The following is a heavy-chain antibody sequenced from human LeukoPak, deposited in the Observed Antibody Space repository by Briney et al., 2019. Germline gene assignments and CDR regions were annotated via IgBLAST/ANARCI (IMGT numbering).Heavy chain of an antibody. J-gene: IGHJ3*01. Sequence: PSETLSLTCTVSGGSISGYYWSWIRQPPGKGLEWIGYIFYSGSTSYNPSLTTRVTLSVDTSKKQFSLQLSSVTAADTAMYYCTRRREYKHAFDLWGQGTMVTVSS. CDR3: TRRREYKHAFDL. CDR2: IFYSGST. V-gene: IGHV4-59*08. D-gene: IGHD6-6*01. CDR1: GGSISGYY.